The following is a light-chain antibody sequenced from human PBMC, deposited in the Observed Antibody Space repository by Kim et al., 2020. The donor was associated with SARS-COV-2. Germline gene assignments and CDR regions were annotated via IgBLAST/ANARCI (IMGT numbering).Light chain of an antibody. V-gene: IGLV2-14*03. Sequence: GQSITISCTGTSDDVGGYNWVSWYQQHPGKAPQLIIYDVTKRPSGVSDRFSGSKSGNTASLTVSGLQGEDEAVYFCTSYASSGSWVFGGGTKVTVL. J-gene: IGLJ3*02. CDR1: SDDVGGYNW. CDR2: DVT. CDR3: TSYASSGSWV.